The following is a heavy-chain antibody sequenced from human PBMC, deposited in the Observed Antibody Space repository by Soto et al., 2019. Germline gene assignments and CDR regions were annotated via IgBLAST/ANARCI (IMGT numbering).Heavy chain of an antibody. D-gene: IGHD3-22*01. V-gene: IGHV4-31*03. CDR2: IYFSGTT. Sequence: PSETLSLTCTVSGGSISSGVYYGSWIRQHPGKGLEWIGTIYFSGTTYYNPSLKSRVTISVDTSKSQFSLKLSSVTAADTAVYYCARRDRSGFSYWLDTWGQGTLVTVPQ. J-gene: IGHJ5*02. CDR3: ARRDRSGFSYWLDT. CDR1: GGSISSGVYY.